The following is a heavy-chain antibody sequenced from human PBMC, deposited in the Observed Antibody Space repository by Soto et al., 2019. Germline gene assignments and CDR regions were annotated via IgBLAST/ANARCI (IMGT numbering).Heavy chain of an antibody. D-gene: IGHD2-8*01. Sequence: ASVKVSCKASGYTFTGYYMHWVRQAPGQGLEWMGWINPNSGGTNYAQKFQGWVTMTRDTSISTAYMELGRLRSDDTAVYYCAREYCTNGVCYSDYYYGMDVWGQGTTVTVSS. J-gene: IGHJ6*02. CDR3: AREYCTNGVCYSDYYYGMDV. V-gene: IGHV1-2*04. CDR1: GYTFTGYY. CDR2: INPNSGGT.